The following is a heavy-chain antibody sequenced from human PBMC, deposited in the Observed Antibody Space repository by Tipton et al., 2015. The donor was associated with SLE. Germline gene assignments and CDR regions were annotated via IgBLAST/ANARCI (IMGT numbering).Heavy chain of an antibody. Sequence: TLSLTCTVSGGSISNYYWSWIRQPPGKGLEWIGYLSDIGRTNYKSSLRSRVTISVDTSRNLLSLKVTSVTAADTAVYYCARQRDLDAFDIWGQGTMVIVSS. V-gene: IGHV4-59*08. CDR2: LSDIGRT. CDR3: ARQRDLDAFDI. J-gene: IGHJ3*02. CDR1: GGSISNYY.